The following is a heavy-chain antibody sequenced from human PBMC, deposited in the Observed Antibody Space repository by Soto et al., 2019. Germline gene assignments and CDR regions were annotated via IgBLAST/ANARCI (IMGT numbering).Heavy chain of an antibody. V-gene: IGHV3-30-3*01. Sequence: GGSLRLSCAASGFTFSSYAMHWVRQAPGKGLEWVAVISYDGSNKYYADSVKGRFTISRDNSKNTLYLQMNSLRAEDTAVYYCARDQSCTNGVCSMDPWGGMDVWGQGTTVTVSS. D-gene: IGHD2-8*01. CDR3: ARDQSCTNGVCSMDPWGGMDV. J-gene: IGHJ6*02. CDR2: ISYDGSNK. CDR1: GFTFSSYA.